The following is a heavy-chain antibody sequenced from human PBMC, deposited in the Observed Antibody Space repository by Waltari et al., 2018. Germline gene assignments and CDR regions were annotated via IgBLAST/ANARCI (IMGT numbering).Heavy chain of an antibody. CDR2: IWYDGSNK. D-gene: IGHD5-12*01. CDR1: GLTSSSYG. CDR3: ARAKGWLQLYWYFDL. Sequence: QVQLVESGGGVVQPGRSLRLTCPASGLTSSSYGVPGVRHAPGKGLEWVAVIWYDGSNKYYADSVKGRFTIYRDNSKNTLYLQMNSLRAEDTAVYYCARAKGWLQLYWYFDLWGRGTLVTVSS. V-gene: IGHV3-33*01. J-gene: IGHJ2*01.